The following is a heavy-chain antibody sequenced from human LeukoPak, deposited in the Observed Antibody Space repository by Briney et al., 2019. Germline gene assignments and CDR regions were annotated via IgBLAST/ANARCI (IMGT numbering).Heavy chain of an antibody. Sequence: PGGSLRLSCAASGFTFSSYGMHWVRQAPGKGLEWVAFIRYDGSNKYYADSVKGRFTISRDNSKNTLYLQMNSLRAEDTAVYYCAKDYYGSGSYYGRSYGFDYWGLGSLVTVSS. CDR2: IRYDGSNK. D-gene: IGHD3-10*01. CDR3: AKDYYGSGSYYGRSYGFDY. CDR1: GFTFSSYG. J-gene: IGHJ4*01. V-gene: IGHV3-30*02.